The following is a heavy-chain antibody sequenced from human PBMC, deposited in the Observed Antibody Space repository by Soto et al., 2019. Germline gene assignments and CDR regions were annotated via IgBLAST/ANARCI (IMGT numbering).Heavy chain of an antibody. Sequence: QITLKESGPTLVRARQTLTLPCTVPGFSLNTTGVGVGWIRQPPGKAPEWLALIYWDDDQLYMPSPSSRITITKDTSRNQVVLTMTNLGPADTATYYCAHSNVETGTCFDNWGQGALVSVPS. CDR3: AHSNVETGTCFDN. V-gene: IGHV2-5*02. D-gene: IGHD5-18*01. J-gene: IGHJ4*02. CDR2: IYWDDDQ. CDR1: GFSLNTTGVG.